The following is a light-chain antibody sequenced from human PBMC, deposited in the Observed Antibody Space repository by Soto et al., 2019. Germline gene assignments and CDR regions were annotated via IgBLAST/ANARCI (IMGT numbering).Light chain of an antibody. Sequence: GDRVTITCRASQSISYWLAWYQQKPGKAPKLLIYDASSLESGVPSRFSGSGSGTEFTLTISSLQPDDSATYYCQRYDYFTTFGQGTKLENK. CDR2: DAS. CDR3: QRYDYFTT. CDR1: QSISYW. J-gene: IGKJ2*01. V-gene: IGKV1-5*01.